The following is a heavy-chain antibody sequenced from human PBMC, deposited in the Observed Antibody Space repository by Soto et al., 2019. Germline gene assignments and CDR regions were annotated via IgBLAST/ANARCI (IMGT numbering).Heavy chain of an antibody. D-gene: IGHD3-3*01. CDR1: GFTFSSYD. Sequence: GGSLRLSCAASGFTFSSYDMHWVRQATGKGLEWVSAIGTAGDTYYPGSVKGRFTISRENAKNSLYLQMNSLRAGDTAVYYCARGLTLDYDFWSGYYRGYGMDVWGQGTTVTVSS. J-gene: IGHJ6*02. V-gene: IGHV3-13*01. CDR3: ARGLTLDYDFWSGYYRGYGMDV. CDR2: IGTAGDT.